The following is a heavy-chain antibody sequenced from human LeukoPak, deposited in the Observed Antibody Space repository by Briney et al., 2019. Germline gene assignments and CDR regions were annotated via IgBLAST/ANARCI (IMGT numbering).Heavy chain of an antibody. CDR3: ATYLTYYSDMGLFDP. J-gene: IGHJ5*02. Sequence: PSETLSLTCTVSGGSINSHYWSWIRQPPGKGLEWIGYIHHSRNTNYNPSLKSRVTISLDTSTKQFSLKLSCVTAADTAVYYCATYLTYYSDMGLFDPWGQGTLVTVSS. CDR1: GGSINSHY. V-gene: IGHV4-59*11. D-gene: IGHD3-22*01. CDR2: IHHSRNT.